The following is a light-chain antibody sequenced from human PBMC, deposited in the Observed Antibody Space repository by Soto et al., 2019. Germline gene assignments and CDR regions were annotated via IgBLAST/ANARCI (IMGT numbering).Light chain of an antibody. CDR2: KAS. CDR3: QKYNSYSET. J-gene: IGKJ1*01. Sequence: DIQMTQSPSTLSASVGDRVTITCRASQSISSWLDYYQQRPGKAPKILIYKASSLESGVPSRFSGSGSGTAFTLTIISLQHDEFATYYCQKYNSYSETFGQGTKVDIK. V-gene: IGKV1-5*03. CDR1: QSISSW.